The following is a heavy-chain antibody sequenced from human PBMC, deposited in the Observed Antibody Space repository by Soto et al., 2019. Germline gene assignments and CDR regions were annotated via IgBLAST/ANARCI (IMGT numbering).Heavy chain of an antibody. CDR1: GYRFTDYW. CDR3: ARLHNYDNSGSSEGLDF. CDR2: IYPGDSDT. Sequence: RGESLKISCKGSGYRFTDYWIGWVRQMPGKGLDWMGIIYPGDSDTRYSPSFQGQVTISADKSVTTAYLQWSSLKASDTAMYYCARLHNYDNSGSSEGLDFWGQGTLVTVSS. V-gene: IGHV5-51*01. D-gene: IGHD3-22*01. J-gene: IGHJ4*02.